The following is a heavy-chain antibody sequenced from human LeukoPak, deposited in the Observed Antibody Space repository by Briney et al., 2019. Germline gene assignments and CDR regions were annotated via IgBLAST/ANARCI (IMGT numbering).Heavy chain of an antibody. CDR2: IIPIFGTA. D-gene: IGHD6-19*01. CDR3: AGGIAVADYYYYYVDV. Sequence: ASVKVSCKASGGTFSSYAISWVRQAPGQGLEWMGRIIPIFGTANYAQKFQGRVTITTDESTSTAYMELSSLRSEDTAVYYCAGGIAVADYYYYYVDVWGKGTTVTVSS. CDR1: GGTFSSYA. J-gene: IGHJ6*03. V-gene: IGHV1-69*05.